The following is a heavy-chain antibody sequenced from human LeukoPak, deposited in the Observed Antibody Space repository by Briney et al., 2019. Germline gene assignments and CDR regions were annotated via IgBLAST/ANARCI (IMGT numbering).Heavy chain of an antibody. D-gene: IGHD2-2*01. Sequence: GGSLRLSCVASGFAFNTYAIHWVRQAPGKGLEWVAVISYDGSNKYYADSVKGRFTISRDNAKNSLYLQMNSLRAEDTAVYYCVVPAAIIYWGQGTLVTVSS. CDR2: ISYDGSNK. V-gene: IGHV3-30-3*01. CDR3: VVPAAIIY. CDR1: GFAFNTYA. J-gene: IGHJ4*02.